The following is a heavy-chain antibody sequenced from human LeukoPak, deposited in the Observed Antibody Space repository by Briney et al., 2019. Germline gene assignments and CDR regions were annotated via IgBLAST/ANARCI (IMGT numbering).Heavy chain of an antibody. Sequence: PSETLSLTCTVSGGSISSYYWSWIRQPPGKGLEWIGYIFYSGSTNYNPSLQSRVTISVDTSKNQFSLKLSSVTAADTAVYYCARGVEGFDYWGQGTLVTVSS. CDR2: IFYSGST. CDR3: ARGVEGFDY. J-gene: IGHJ4*02. CDR1: GGSISSYY. V-gene: IGHV4-59*08. D-gene: IGHD3-10*01.